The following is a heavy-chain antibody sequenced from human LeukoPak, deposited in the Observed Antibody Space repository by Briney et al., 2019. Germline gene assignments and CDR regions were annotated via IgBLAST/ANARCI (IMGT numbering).Heavy chain of an antibody. V-gene: IGHV4-34*01. D-gene: IGHD6-19*01. J-gene: IGHJ6*02. CDR3: ARGSGWYGYYYYGMDV. CDR2: INHSGST. Sequence: PSETLSLTCAVYGGSFSGYYWSWIRQPPGKGLEWIGEINHSGSTNYNPSLKSRVTISVDTSKNQFSLKLSSVTAADTAVYYCARGSGWYGYYYYGMDVWGQGTTVTVSS. CDR1: GGSFSGYY.